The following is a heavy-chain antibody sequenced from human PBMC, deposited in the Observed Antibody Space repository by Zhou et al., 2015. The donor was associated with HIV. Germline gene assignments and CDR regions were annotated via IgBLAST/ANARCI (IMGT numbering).Heavy chain of an antibody. CDR3: ARGGYQLRKGAPDY. Sequence: EVQLVESGGGLVQPGRSLRLSCTASGFTFGDYPMSWFRQAPGKGLQWVGFIRSKAYGGTTEYAASVKGRFTISRDDSKSIAYLQMNSLKTGDTAVYYCARGGYQLRKGAPDYWGQGTLVTVSS. V-gene: IGHV3-49*03. CDR1: GFTFGDYP. D-gene: IGHD2-2*01. CDR2: IRSKAYGGTT. J-gene: IGHJ4*02.